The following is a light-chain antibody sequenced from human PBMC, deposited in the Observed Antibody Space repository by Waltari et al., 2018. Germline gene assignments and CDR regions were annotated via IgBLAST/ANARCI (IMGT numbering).Light chain of an antibody. CDR3: QQYGSSILYT. CDR1: QSLSKRY. Sequence: IVLTQSPGTLSLSPGETATLSCRTSQSLSKRYLAWYQQKPDQAPRLLMYGASSRAACIPDRFSGIGSGTDFTLTITRLEPEDSAVYYCQQYGSSILYTFGQGTKLEIK. CDR2: GAS. J-gene: IGKJ2*01. V-gene: IGKV3-20*01.